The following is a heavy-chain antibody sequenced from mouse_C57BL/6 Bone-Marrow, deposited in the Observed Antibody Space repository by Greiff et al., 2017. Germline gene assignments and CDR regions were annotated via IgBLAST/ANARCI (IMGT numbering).Heavy chain of an antibody. Sequence: VHVKQSGAELVRPGASVKLSCTASGFNIKDDYMHWVKQRPEQGLEWIGWIDPENGDTEYASKFQGKATITADTSSNTAYLQLSSLTSEDTAVYYCRGYYGSSYYWYFDVWGTGTTVTVSS. CDR3: RGYYGSSYYWYFDV. CDR2: IDPENGDT. V-gene: IGHV14-4*01. J-gene: IGHJ1*03. CDR1: GFNIKDDY. D-gene: IGHD1-1*01.